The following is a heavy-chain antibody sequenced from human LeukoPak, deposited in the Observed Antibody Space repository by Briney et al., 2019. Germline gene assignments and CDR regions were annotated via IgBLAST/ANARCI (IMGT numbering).Heavy chain of an antibody. J-gene: IGHJ4*02. V-gene: IGHV3-30-3*01. Sequence: GRSLRLSCAASGFTFSNYAIQWVRQAPGTGLEWVAVISYDGGNKYYADSVKGRFTISRDNSKNTLYLQMNSLRAEDTAVYYCATYCNSVSCDEVDYWGQGTLVTVSS. D-gene: IGHD2-2*01. CDR1: GFTFSNYA. CDR3: ATYCNSVSCDEVDY. CDR2: ISYDGGNK.